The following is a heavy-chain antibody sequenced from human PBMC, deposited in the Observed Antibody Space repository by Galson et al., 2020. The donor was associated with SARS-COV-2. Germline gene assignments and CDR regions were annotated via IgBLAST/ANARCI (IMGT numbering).Heavy chain of an antibody. CDR3: LSYSSTRQTP. CDR2: MSSNGETS. J-gene: IGHJ5*02. CDR1: GFIFSDYA. Sequence: WGSLTLSCSASGFIFSDYAMHWVRQAPGNGLQYVSAMSSNGETSFYADSVNGRFIMSRDNSKDMFYLQMSALRLEDTAVYLCLSYSSTRQTPWGQGTLVTVSS. D-gene: IGHD2-2*01. V-gene: IGHV3-64D*06.